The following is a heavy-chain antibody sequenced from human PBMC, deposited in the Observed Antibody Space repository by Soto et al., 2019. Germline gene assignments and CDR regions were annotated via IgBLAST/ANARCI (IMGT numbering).Heavy chain of an antibody. CDR1: GYTFTSYG. CDR2: ISAYNGNT. J-gene: IGHJ6*02. CDR3: ARARGDYVSNYYYPMDV. D-gene: IGHD4-17*01. Sequence: ASVKVSCKASGYTFTSYGFTWVRQAPGQGLEWMGWISAYNGNTNYAQKLQGRVTMTTDTSTTTAYMELRSLKTDDTAVYYCARARGDYVSNYYYPMDVWGQGTTVTVSS. V-gene: IGHV1-18*01.